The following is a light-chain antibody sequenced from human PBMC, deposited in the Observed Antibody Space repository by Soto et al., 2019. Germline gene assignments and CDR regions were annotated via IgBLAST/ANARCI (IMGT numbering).Light chain of an antibody. V-gene: IGLV7-43*01. CDR3: LLFYGGTWV. J-gene: IGLJ3*02. CDR2: STN. Sequence: QAVVTQEPSLTVSPGGTVTLTCASSTGAVTSGNHPNWFQQKPEQAPKALIYSTNTKHSWTPARFSVSLLGGKAALTLSSVQPEDEAEYYCLLFYGGTWVFGGGTQLTVL. CDR1: TGAVTSGNH.